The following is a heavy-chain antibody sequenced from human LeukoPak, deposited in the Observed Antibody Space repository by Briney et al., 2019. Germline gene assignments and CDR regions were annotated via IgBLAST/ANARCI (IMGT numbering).Heavy chain of an antibody. Sequence: SETLSLTCSVSGDSIRTTYYWGWIRQPPGKGLEWIGSTYYTGLAFYNPSLKSRVTISVDTSKNQFSLNLTSVDAADTAVYYCARAAGVHKVDIEGYWGQGILVTVSS. D-gene: IGHD5-12*01. V-gene: IGHV4-38-2*02. CDR1: GDSIRTTYY. CDR2: TYYTGLA. CDR3: ARAAGVHKVDIEGY. J-gene: IGHJ4*02.